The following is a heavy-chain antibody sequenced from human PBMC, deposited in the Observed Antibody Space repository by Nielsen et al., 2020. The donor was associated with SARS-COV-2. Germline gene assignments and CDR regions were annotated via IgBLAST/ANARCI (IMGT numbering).Heavy chain of an antibody. CDR2: IIPIFGTA. J-gene: IGHJ6*02. CDR3: ARDLKGGRSGWDYHQYYGMDV. Sequence: WVRQAPGQGLEWMGGIIPIFGTANYAQKFQGRVTITADESTSTAYMELSSLRSEDTAVYYCARDLKGGRSGWDYHQYYGMDVWGQGTTVTVSS. D-gene: IGHD6-19*01. V-gene: IGHV1-69*01.